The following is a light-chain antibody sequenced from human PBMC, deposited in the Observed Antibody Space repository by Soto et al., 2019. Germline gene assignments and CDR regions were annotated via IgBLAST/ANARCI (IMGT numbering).Light chain of an antibody. J-gene: IGKJ4*01. CDR1: QSVSSY. CDR3: QQRSNWPPLT. Sequence: IVLPPSTGTLSLSPGERATLSCMASQSVSSYLAWYQQKPGQAPRLLIYDASNRATGIPARFSGSGSGTDFTLTISSLEPEDFAVYYCQQRSNWPPLTFGGGTKVDI. V-gene: IGKV3-11*01. CDR2: DAS.